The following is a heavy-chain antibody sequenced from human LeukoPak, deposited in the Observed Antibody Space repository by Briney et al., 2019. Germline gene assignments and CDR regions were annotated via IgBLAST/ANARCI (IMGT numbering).Heavy chain of an antibody. CDR2: ISGSGGGT. D-gene: IGHD1-26*01. CDR3: AKGLSGSYYDY. Sequence: GSLRLSCAASGFTFSSYSMNWVRQAPGKGLEWVSAISGSGGGTYYADSVKGRFTISRDNSKNTLYLQMNSLRAEDTAVYYCAKGLSGSYYDYWGQGTLVTVSS. CDR1: GFTFSSYS. V-gene: IGHV3-23*01. J-gene: IGHJ4*02.